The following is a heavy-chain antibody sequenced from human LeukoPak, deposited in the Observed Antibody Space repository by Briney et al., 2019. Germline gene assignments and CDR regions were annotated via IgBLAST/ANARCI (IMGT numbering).Heavy chain of an antibody. D-gene: IGHD3-22*01. CDR1: GGSISSSSYY. V-gene: IGHV4-39*01. CDR2: IYYSGNT. CDR3: ARHSYDSSGEETSFDY. J-gene: IGHJ4*02. Sequence: SETLSLTCTVSGGSISSSSYYWGWIRQPPGKGLEWIGSIYYSGNTYYNPSLKSRVTVSVDTSKNQFSLKLSSVTAADTAVYYCARHSYDSSGEETSFDYWGQGTLVTVSS.